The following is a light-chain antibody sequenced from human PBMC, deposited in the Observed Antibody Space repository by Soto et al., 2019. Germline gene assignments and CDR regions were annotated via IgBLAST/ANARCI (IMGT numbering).Light chain of an antibody. Sequence: QAVVTQPASVSGSPGQSITVSCTGTSSDIGGYNYVSWYQQHPGKAPKLMVYEVTNRPSGVSDRFSGSKSGNTASLTISGLQADDEGYYYCSSYTSRSTLYVFGTGTMLTVL. J-gene: IGLJ1*01. CDR3: SSYTSRSTLYV. CDR1: SSDIGGYNY. CDR2: EVT. V-gene: IGLV2-14*01.